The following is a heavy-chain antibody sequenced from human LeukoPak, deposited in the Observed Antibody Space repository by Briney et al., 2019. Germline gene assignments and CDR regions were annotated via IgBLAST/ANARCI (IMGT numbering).Heavy chain of an antibody. Sequence: PGRSLRLSCAASGFTFDDYAMHWVRQAPGKGLEWVSGISWNSGSIGYADSVKGRFTISRDNAKNSLCLQMNSLRAEDTALYYCAKDSDGAVAGTLGYWGQGTLVTVSS. J-gene: IGHJ4*02. CDR3: AKDSDGAVAGTLGY. V-gene: IGHV3-9*01. CDR2: ISWNSGSI. D-gene: IGHD6-19*01. CDR1: GFTFDDYA.